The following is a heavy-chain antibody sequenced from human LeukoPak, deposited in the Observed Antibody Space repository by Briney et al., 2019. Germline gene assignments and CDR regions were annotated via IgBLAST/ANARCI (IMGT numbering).Heavy chain of an antibody. V-gene: IGHV3-21*01. D-gene: IGHD3-22*01. CDR1: GFTFSNYD. J-gene: IGHJ3*02. CDR2: ITTSSSNI. Sequence: PGGSLRLSCTVSGFTFSNYDMSWVRQAPGKGLEWVASITTSSSNIYHAVSVRGRFTISRDNAKNSLYLQMNGLRAEDTAVYYCARGGFTLIREDAFDIWGQGTMVTVSS. CDR3: ARGGFTLIREDAFDI.